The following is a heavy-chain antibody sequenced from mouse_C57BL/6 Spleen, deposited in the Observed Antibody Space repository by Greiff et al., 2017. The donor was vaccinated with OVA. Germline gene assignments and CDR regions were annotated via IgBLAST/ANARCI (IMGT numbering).Heavy chain of an antibody. J-gene: IGHJ4*01. D-gene: IGHD2-2*01. Sequence: VQLVESGPGLVQPSQSLSITCTVSGFSLTSYGVHWVRQSPGKGLEWLGVRWRGGSTDYNAAFMSRLSITKDNSKSQGFFKMNSLQADDTAIYYCAKEGYDNYAMDYWGQGTSVTVSS. CDR3: AKEGYDNYAMDY. V-gene: IGHV2-5*01. CDR1: GFSLTSYG. CDR2: RWRGGST.